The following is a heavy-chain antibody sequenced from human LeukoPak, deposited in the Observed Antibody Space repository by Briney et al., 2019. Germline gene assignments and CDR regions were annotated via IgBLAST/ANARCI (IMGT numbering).Heavy chain of an antibody. D-gene: IGHD3-10*01. CDR2: INHSGSI. V-gene: IGHV4-34*01. CDR3: ARRMGRRFGERYYYYHYMDV. J-gene: IGHJ6*03. Sequence: SETLSLTCAVYGGSFSGYYWSWIRQPPGKGLEWIGEINHSGSINYNSSLKRRVTISVDTSKNQFSLKLSSVTAADTAVYYCARRMGRRFGERYYYYHYMDVWGKGTTVTVSS. CDR1: GGSFSGYY.